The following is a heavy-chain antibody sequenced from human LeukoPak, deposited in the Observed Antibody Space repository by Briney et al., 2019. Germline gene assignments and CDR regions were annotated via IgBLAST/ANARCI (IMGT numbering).Heavy chain of an antibody. CDR3: TTTYHYDSSPGSFDY. CDR2: ISSSSSTI. V-gene: IGHV3-48*01. J-gene: IGHJ4*02. Sequence: GGSLRLSCAASGFTFSSYSMNWVRQAPGKGLEWVSYISSSSSTIYYADSVKGRFTISRDNAKNSLYLQMNSLRAEDTAVYYCTTTYHYDSSPGSFDYWGQGTLVTVSS. D-gene: IGHD3-22*01. CDR1: GFTFSSYS.